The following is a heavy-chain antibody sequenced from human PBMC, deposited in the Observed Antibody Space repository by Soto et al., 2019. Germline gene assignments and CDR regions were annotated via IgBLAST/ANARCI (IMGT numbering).Heavy chain of an antibody. CDR3: AHRXXRXXXXXVTTTAIYFDF. CDR1: GFSLTTSGVG. V-gene: IGHV2-5*02. CDR2: IYWDDDK. Sequence: QITLNESGPTQVKPRQTLTLTCTFSGFSLTTSGVGVGWIRQSPGKAPEWLALIYWDDDKRYSPSLKSRLTITKDTSKNQVVLTMADLDPADTATYYSAHRXXRXXXXXVTTTAIYFDFWGQGTPVAVSS. D-gene: IGHD3-3*01. J-gene: IGHJ4*02.